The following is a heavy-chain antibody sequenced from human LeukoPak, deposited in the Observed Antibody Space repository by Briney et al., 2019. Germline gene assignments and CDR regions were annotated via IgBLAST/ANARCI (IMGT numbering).Heavy chain of an antibody. V-gene: IGHV3-48*04. J-gene: IGHJ4*02. Sequence: GGSLRFSCAASGFTFSSYSINWVRQAPGKGLEWLSYISSSSRTISYADSLKGRFTVSRDNAKNSLDLQMNSLRVEDTAVYYCARVGTSGWTSDYWGQGTLVTVSS. CDR1: GFTFSSYS. CDR2: ISSSSRTI. CDR3: ARVGTSGWTSDY. D-gene: IGHD6-19*01.